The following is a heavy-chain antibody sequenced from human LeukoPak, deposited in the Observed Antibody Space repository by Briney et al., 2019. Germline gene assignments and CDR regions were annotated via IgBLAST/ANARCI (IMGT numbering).Heavy chain of an antibody. J-gene: IGHJ4*02. CDR2: ISSSGSTI. CDR1: GFTFRTYE. V-gene: IGHV3-48*03. CDR3: ARDSMTSGKFDY. Sequence: GGSLRLSCAASGFTFRTYEMNWVRQAPGKGLGWLSYISSSGSTIYQADAVKGRFTISRDNAKNSLFLQMNSLRGEDTAVYYCARDSMTSGKFDYWGQGTVVTVSS. D-gene: IGHD3-10*01.